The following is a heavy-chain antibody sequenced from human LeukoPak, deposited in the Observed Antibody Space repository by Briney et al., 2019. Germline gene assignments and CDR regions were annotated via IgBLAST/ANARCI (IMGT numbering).Heavy chain of an antibody. V-gene: IGHV4-34*01. CDR1: GGSFSGYY. D-gene: IGHD6-19*01. J-gene: IGHJ6*02. CDR3: ARSGYSSGWYLNKDYYYYYGMDV. Sequence: PSETLSLTCAVYGGSFSGYYWSWIRQPPGKGLEWIGEINHSGSTNYNLSLKSRVTISVDTSKNQFSLKLSSVTAADTAVYYCARSGYSSGWYLNKDYYYYYGMDVWGQGTTVTVSS. CDR2: INHSGST.